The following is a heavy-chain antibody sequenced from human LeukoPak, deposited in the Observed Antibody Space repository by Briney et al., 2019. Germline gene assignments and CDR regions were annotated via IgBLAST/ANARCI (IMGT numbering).Heavy chain of an antibody. CDR3: ARNSGYSYGGFDI. V-gene: IGHV4-28*05. Sequence: WDTLSLTCAVSGYSISSSNWWGWMRQPPGKGLEWIGYIHYSGTIYYNPSLKSRVTMSVDTSKNQFSLKLSSVTAVDTAVYYCARNSGYSYGGFDIWGQGTMVTVSS. CDR2: IHYSGTI. CDR1: GYSISSSNW. D-gene: IGHD5-18*01. J-gene: IGHJ3*02.